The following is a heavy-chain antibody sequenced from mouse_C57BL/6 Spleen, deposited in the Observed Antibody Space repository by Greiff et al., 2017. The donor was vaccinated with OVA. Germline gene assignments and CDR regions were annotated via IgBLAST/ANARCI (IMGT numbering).Heavy chain of an antibody. CDR3: ARNYGSSYPFAY. D-gene: IGHD1-1*01. CDR1: GFTFSDYG. V-gene: IGHV5-17*01. CDR2: ISSGSSTI. Sequence: EVKLVESGGGLVKPGGSLKLSCAASGFTFSDYGMHWVRQAPEKGLEWVAYISSGSSTIYYADTVTGRFTISRDNAKNTLFLQMTSLRSEDTAMYYCARNYGSSYPFAYWGQGTLVTVSA. J-gene: IGHJ3*01.